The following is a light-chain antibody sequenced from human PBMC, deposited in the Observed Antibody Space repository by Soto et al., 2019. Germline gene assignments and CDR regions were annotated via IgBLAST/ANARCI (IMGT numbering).Light chain of an antibody. CDR1: ESVNSNY. CDR2: DAS. Sequence: EIVLTQSPGTLSLSPGERATLSCRANESVNSNYLGWYQQRPGQAPRLLVYDASKRATGIPDRFSGSGSGTDFTLTISRLEPEDFAVYYCQQYGNSRTFGQGTKVETK. J-gene: IGKJ1*01. V-gene: IGKV3-20*01. CDR3: QQYGNSRT.